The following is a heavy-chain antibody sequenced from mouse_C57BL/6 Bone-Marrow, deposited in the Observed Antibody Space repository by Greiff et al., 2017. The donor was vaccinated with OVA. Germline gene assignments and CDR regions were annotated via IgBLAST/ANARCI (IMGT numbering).Heavy chain of an antibody. CDR3: ARHDGYYGAMDY. V-gene: IGHV5-12*01. D-gene: IGHD2-3*01. J-gene: IGHJ4*01. Sequence: EVKLVESGGGLVQPGGSLKLSCAASGFTFSDYYMYRVRQTPEKRLEWVAYISNGGGSTYYPDTVKGRVTISRAHAKNTMYLHMSRLTSEDTAMYYCARHDGYYGAMDYWGQGTSVTVSS. CDR2: ISNGGGST. CDR1: GFTFSDYY.